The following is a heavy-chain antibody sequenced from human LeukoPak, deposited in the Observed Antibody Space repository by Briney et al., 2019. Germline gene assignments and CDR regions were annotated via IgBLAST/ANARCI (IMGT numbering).Heavy chain of an antibody. J-gene: IGHJ4*02. Sequence: GGSLRLSCVASGFTFSSYGMTWVRQAPGKGPEWVSLISGSAGSTYYADSVKGRFSISRDNSKNTMCLQMNSLRAEDTAVYYCAKGSGRGYSYGLEYWGQGTLVTVSS. D-gene: IGHD5-18*01. CDR3: AKGSGRGYSYGLEY. CDR1: GFTFSSYG. V-gene: IGHV3-23*01. CDR2: ISGSAGST.